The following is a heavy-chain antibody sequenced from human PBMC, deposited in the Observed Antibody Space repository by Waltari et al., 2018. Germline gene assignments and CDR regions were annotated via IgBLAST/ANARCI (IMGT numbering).Heavy chain of an antibody. J-gene: IGHJ6*02. V-gene: IGHV3-33*01. Sequence: QVQLVESGGGVVQPGRSLSLSCAASGFGLKNYGINWVRQAPGKGLESVAVFWYDGSNKFYAESVKGRFTISRDNSENTVYLQMKSLRVEDTAVYYCARDDHGDYEYYGMDVWGPGTTVTVSS. D-gene: IGHD4-17*01. CDR3: ARDDHGDYEYYGMDV. CDR2: FWYDGSNK. CDR1: GFGLKNYG.